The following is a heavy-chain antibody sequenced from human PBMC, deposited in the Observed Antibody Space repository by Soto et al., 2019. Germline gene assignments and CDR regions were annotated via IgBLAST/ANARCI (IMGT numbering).Heavy chain of an antibody. CDR1: GGSISSYY. CDR2: IYSTGGT. J-gene: IGHJ4*02. Sequence: PSETLSLTCSVSGGSISSYYWTWIRQPPGKRLEWIGYIYSTGGTNYNPSLKSRLTISLDTPNNQVSLKLTSVTAADTAVYYCARGPYGDYFDYWGQGTPVTVSS. V-gene: IGHV4-59*01. CDR3: ARGPYGDYFDY. D-gene: IGHD4-17*01.